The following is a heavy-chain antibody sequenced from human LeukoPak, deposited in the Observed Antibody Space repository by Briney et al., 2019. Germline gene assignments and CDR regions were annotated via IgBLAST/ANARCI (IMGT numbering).Heavy chain of an antibody. CDR1: GYTLTSYG. V-gene: IGHV1-18*01. CDR2: ISACNGDT. CDR3: ARSTIVRGVIITSLPYYGMDV. Sequence: ASVKVSCKASGYTLTSYGISWVRQAPGQGLEWMGWISACNGDTNYAQKLQGRVTMTTDTSTSTAYMELRSLRSDDTAVYYCARSTIVRGVIITSLPYYGMDVWGQGTTVTVSS. J-gene: IGHJ6*02. D-gene: IGHD3-10*01.